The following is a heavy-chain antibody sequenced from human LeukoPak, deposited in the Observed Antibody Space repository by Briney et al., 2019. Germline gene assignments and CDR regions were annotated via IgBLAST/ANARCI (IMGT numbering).Heavy chain of an antibody. CDR3: AGYNSSWFPFDY. Sequence: SQTLSLICTVSGGSISSGDYYWSWIRQPPGKGLEWIGYIYYSGSTYYNPSLKSRVTISVDTSKNQFSLKLSSVTAADTAVYYCAGYNSSWFPFDYWGQGTLVTVSS. CDR2: IYYSGST. CDR1: GGSISSGDYY. D-gene: IGHD6-13*01. J-gene: IGHJ4*02. V-gene: IGHV4-30-4*01.